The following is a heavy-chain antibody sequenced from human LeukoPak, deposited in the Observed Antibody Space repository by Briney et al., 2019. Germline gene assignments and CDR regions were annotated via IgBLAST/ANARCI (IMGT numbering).Heavy chain of an antibody. V-gene: IGHV5-51*01. D-gene: IGHD3-3*01. Sequence: GESLKISCKGSGYIFSNYWIGWVRQMPGKGLEWMGIIYPGDSDTRYSPSFQGQVTISADKSISTAYLQWSSLKASDTAMYYCARPSSTSQRITIFGVVIPDAFDIWGQGTMVTVSS. J-gene: IGHJ3*02. CDR2: IYPGDSDT. CDR1: GYIFSNYW. CDR3: ARPSSTSQRITIFGVVIPDAFDI.